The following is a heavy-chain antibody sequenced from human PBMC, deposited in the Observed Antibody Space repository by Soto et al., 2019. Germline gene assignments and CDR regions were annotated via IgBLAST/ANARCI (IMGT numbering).Heavy chain of an antibody. Sequence: GGSLRLSCAASGFTFSSYVMSWVRQAPGKGLEWVSAISGSGGSTYYADSVKGRFTISRDNSMNTPYLQMNTLRAEDTAVYYCAKVSSAWYAGFFDLWGQGTLVTVSS. V-gene: IGHV3-23*01. CDR3: AKVSSAWYAGFFDL. J-gene: IGHJ4*02. D-gene: IGHD2-8*01. CDR1: GFTFSSYV. CDR2: ISGSGGST.